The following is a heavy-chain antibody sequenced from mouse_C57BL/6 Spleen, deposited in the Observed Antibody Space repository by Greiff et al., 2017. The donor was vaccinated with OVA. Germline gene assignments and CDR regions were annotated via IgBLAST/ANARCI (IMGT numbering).Heavy chain of an antibody. CDR3: ARWKSNYGGYSMDY. D-gene: IGHD2-5*01. Sequence: VQLQQPGAELVKPGASVKMSCKASGYTFTSYWITWVKQRPGQGLEWIGDIYPGSGSTNYNEKFKSKATLTVDTSSSTAYMQLRSLTSEDSAFYYCARWKSNYGGYSMDYWGQGTSVTVSS. J-gene: IGHJ4*01. CDR1: GYTFTSYW. CDR2: IYPGSGST. V-gene: IGHV1-55*01.